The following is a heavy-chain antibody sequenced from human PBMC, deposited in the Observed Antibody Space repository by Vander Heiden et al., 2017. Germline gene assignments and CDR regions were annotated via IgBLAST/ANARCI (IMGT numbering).Heavy chain of an antibody. J-gene: IGHJ4*02. Sequence: QVTLKESGPVLVKPTETLTLTRTVSGLSLSNARMGVSWIRQPPGKALEWLAHIFSNDEKSYSTSLKSRLTISKDTSKSQVVLTMTNMDPVDTATYYCARHRVKGYDFWSGYYYYFDYWGQGTLVTVSS. V-gene: IGHV2-26*01. CDR1: GLSLSNARMG. CDR3: ARHRVKGYDFWSGYYYYFDY. CDR2: IFSNDEK. D-gene: IGHD3-3*01.